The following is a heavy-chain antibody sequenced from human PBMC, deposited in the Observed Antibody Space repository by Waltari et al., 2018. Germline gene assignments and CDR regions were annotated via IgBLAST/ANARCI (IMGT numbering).Heavy chain of an antibody. CDR2: MNPNSGNT. Sequence: QVQLVQSGAEVKKPGASVKVSCKASGYTFTGYYMHWVRQAPGQGLEWMGWMNPNSGNTGYAQKFQGRVTITRTTSISTAYMELSSLRSEDTAVYYCARGAGSSDAFDIWGQGTMVTVSS. D-gene: IGHD1-26*01. J-gene: IGHJ3*02. CDR3: ARGAGSSDAFDI. CDR1: GYTFTGYY. V-gene: IGHV1-8*03.